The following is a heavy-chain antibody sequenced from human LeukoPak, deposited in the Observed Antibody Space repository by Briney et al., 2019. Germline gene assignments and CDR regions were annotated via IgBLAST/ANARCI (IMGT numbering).Heavy chain of an antibody. J-gene: IGHJ3*02. CDR1: GGSISSYY. Sequence: SETLSLTCTVSGGSISSYYRSWIRQPAGKGLEWIGRIYTSGSTNYNPSLKSRVTMSVDTSKNQFSLKLSSVTAADTAVYYCARDRLLRGNSSGDFDIWGQGTMVTVSS. V-gene: IGHV4-4*07. D-gene: IGHD4-23*01. CDR2: IYTSGST. CDR3: ARDRLLRGNSSGDFDI.